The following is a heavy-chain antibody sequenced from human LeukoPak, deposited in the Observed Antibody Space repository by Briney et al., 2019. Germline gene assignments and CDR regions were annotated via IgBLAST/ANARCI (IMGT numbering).Heavy chain of an antibody. CDR2: INPSGGST. V-gene: IGHV1-46*01. Sequence: ASVKVSCKASGYTFTSYYMHWVRQAPGQGLEWMGIINPSGGSTSYAQKFQGRVTMTRDASTSTVYMELSSLRSEDTAVYYCAREGSGYEFDYWGQGTLVTVSS. J-gene: IGHJ4*02. CDR1: GYTFTSYY. D-gene: IGHD5-12*01. CDR3: AREGSGYEFDY.